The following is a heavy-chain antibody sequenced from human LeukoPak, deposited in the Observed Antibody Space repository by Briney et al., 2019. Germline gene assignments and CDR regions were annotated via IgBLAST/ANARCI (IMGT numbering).Heavy chain of an antibody. CDR1: GFTFSSYA. Sequence: PGGSLRLSCAASGFTFSSYAMHWVRQAPGKGLEYVSAISSNGGSTYYANSVKGRFTISRDNSKNTLYLQMGSLRAEDMAVYYCARGSGSCLPFDYWGQGTLVTVSS. D-gene: IGHD1-26*01. J-gene: IGHJ4*02. CDR2: ISSNGGST. CDR3: ARGSGSCLPFDY. V-gene: IGHV3-64*01.